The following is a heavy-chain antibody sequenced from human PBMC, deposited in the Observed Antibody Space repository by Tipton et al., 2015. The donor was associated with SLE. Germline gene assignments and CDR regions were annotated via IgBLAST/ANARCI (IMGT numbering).Heavy chain of an antibody. J-gene: IGHJ4*02. D-gene: IGHD3-3*01. CDR1: GFTFNSYA. V-gene: IGHV3-23*01. Sequence: SLRLSCAASGFTFNSYAMTWVRQAPGKGLEWVSTISGSGGTTYYADSVKGRFTISRDNSKNTLFLQMNSLRAEDTAVYYCAKLGKVAIFGVAEWTGLDYWGQGTLVTVSS. CDR2: ISGSGGTT. CDR3: AKLGKVAIFGVAEWTGLDY.